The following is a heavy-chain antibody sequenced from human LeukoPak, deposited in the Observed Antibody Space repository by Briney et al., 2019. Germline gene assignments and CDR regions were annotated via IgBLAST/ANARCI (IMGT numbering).Heavy chain of an antibody. Sequence: PGGSLRLSCAASGFTVSSNYMSWVRQAPGKGLEWVSVIYSGGSTYYADSVKGRFTISRDNSKNTLYLQMNSLRAEDTAVYYCAKVPSLYYDSGDAFDIWGQGTMVTVSS. D-gene: IGHD3-22*01. CDR2: IYSGGST. J-gene: IGHJ3*02. CDR3: AKVPSLYYDSGDAFDI. CDR1: GFTVSSNY. V-gene: IGHV3-66*01.